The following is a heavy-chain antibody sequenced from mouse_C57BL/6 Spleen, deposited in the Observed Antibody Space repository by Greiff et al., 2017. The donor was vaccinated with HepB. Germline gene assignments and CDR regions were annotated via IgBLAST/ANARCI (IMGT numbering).Heavy chain of an antibody. CDR3: ARLYYGSNSYFDY. D-gene: IGHD1-1*01. V-gene: IGHV1-52*01. CDR2: IDPSDSET. J-gene: IGHJ2*01. Sequence: QVQLQQPGAELVRPGSSVKLSCKASGYTFTSYWMHWVKQRPIQGLEWIGNIDPSDSETHYNQKFKDKATLTVDKSSSTAYMQLSSLTSEDSAVYYCARLYYGSNSYFDYWGQGTTLTVSS. CDR1: GYTFTSYW.